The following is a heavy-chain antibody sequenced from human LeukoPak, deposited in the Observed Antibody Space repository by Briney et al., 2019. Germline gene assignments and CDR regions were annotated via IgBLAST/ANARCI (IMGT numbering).Heavy chain of an antibody. D-gene: IGHD6-19*01. J-gene: IGHJ5*02. V-gene: IGHV3-30-3*01. Sequence: GGSLRLSCAASGFTFSSYAMHWVRQAPGKGLEWVAVISYDGSNKYYADSVKGRFTISRDNSKSTLYLQMNSLRAEDTAVYYCARALAVAGTGGFDPWGQGTLVTVSS. CDR1: GFTFSSYA. CDR2: ISYDGSNK. CDR3: ARALAVAGTGGFDP.